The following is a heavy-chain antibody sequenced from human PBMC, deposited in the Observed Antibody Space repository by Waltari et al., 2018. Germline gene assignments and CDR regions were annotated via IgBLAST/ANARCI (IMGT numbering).Heavy chain of an antibody. CDR1: GFTFSDYW. J-gene: IGHJ6*03. Sequence: EVQLVESGGGLVQPGGSLRLSCAASGFTFSDYWMYWVRQAPGKGLVWVSRINREGSSTDYADSVKGRFTISRDNAKNTLYLQMNGLRAEDTAVYYCARSQSMDVWGRGSTVIVSS. V-gene: IGHV3-74*01. CDR2: INREGSST. CDR3: ARSQSMDV.